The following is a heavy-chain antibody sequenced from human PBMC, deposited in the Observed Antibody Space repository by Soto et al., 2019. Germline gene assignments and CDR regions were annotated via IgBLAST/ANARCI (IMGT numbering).Heavy chain of an antibody. CDR1: GYIFNNYA. Sequence: QVQLVQSGAEVKKPGASVKVSCKASGYIFNNYAISWVRQAPGQGLEWMGWMNVYNGHTKYAQKVQGRLTMTTDTSTSTAYMELRNLRSDDTAVYYCARDLSSGWFAHLGQGTLVTVSS. D-gene: IGHD6-19*01. CDR2: MNVYNGHT. V-gene: IGHV1-18*01. J-gene: IGHJ5*02. CDR3: ARDLSSGWFAH.